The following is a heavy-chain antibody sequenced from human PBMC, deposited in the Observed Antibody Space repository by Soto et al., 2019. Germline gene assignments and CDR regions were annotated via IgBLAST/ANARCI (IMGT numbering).Heavy chain of an antibody. Sequence: QVQLVQSGAEVKKPGASVKVSCKASGYTFTSYGISWVRQAPGQGLEWMGWISAYNGNTNYAQKLQGRVTMTTDTSTSTAYMELRSLRSDDTAVYYCARDPGLWVYSGYEDLRPNLDWFDPWGQGTLVTVSS. J-gene: IGHJ5*02. CDR2: ISAYNGNT. D-gene: IGHD5-12*01. CDR3: ARDPGLWVYSGYEDLRPNLDWFDP. V-gene: IGHV1-18*01. CDR1: GYTFTSYG.